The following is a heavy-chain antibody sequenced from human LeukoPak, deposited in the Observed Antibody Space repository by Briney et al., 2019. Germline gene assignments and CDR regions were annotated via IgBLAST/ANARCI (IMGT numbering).Heavy chain of an antibody. V-gene: IGHV3-30-3*01. J-gene: IGHJ2*01. Sequence: PGRSLRLSCAASGFPFSSYSMHWVRQAPGKGLEWVALISYDGSNEYSADSVKGRFTISRDNSKNTLYLQMNSLSIKDTAVFYCARGVGATDFWYFDLWGGGTLVIVSS. CDR1: GFPFSSYS. D-gene: IGHD1-26*01. CDR3: ARGVGATDFWYFDL. CDR2: ISYDGSNE.